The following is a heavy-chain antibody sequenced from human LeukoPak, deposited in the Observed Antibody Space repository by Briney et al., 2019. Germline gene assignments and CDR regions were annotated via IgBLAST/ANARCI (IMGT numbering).Heavy chain of an antibody. D-gene: IGHD2-2*01. CDR3: ARYCSSTSCYGPSAIFQH. CDR2: IYTSGST. V-gene: IGHV4-4*07. Sequence: SETLSLTCTVSGGSISSYYWSWIRQPAGKGLEWIGRIYTSGSTDYNPSLKSRVTMSVDTSKNQFSLKLSSVTAADTAVYYCARYCSSTSCYGPSAIFQHWGQGTLVTVSS. J-gene: IGHJ1*01. CDR1: GGSISSYY.